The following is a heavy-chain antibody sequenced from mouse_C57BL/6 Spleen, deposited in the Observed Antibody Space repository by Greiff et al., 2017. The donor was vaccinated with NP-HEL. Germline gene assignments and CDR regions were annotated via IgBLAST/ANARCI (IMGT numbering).Heavy chain of an antibody. CDR2: IDPEDGDT. D-gene: IGHD1-1*01. J-gene: IGHJ2*01. V-gene: IGHV14-1*01. Sequence: EVQLQQSGAELVRPGASVKLSCTASGFNIKDYYMHWVKQRPEQGLEWIGRIDPEDGDTEYAPKFQGKATMTADTSSNTAYLQLSSLTSEDTAGYYCTTAPYYYGSSPHYFDYWGQGTTLTVSS. CDR1: GFNIKDYY. CDR3: TTAPYYYGSSPHYFDY.